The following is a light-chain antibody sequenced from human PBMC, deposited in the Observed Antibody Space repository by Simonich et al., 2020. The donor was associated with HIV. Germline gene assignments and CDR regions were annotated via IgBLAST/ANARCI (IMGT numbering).Light chain of an antibody. CDR1: QGISSA. J-gene: IGKJ2*01. CDR2: DAS. Sequence: AIQLTQSPSSLSASVGDRVTITCRASQGISSALAWYQQKPGKAPKLLIYDASNLESGVPSRFSGSGSGTDFTLTISSLQPEDFATYYCLQFNSFPYTFGQGTKLEIK. V-gene: IGKV1-13*02. CDR3: LQFNSFPYT.